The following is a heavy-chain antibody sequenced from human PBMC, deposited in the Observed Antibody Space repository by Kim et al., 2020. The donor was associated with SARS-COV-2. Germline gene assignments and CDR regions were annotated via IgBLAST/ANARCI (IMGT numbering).Heavy chain of an antibody. V-gene: IGHV4-39*01. CDR2: IYYSGST. D-gene: IGHD6-13*01. J-gene: IGHJ6*02. Sequence: SETLSLTCTVSGGSISSSSYYWGWIRQPPGKGLEWIGSIYYSGSTYYNPSLKSRVTISVDTSKNQFSLKLSSVTAADTAVYYCARHYPSAAAGIYGYYYYGMDVWGQGTTVTVSS. CDR3: ARHYPSAAAGIYGYYYYGMDV. CDR1: GGSISSSSYY.